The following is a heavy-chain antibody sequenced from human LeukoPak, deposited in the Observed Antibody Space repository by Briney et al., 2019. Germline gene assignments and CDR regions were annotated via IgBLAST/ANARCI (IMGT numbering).Heavy chain of an antibody. CDR1: GGSFSGYY. Sequence: KPSETLSLTCAVYGGSFSGYYWSWIRQPPGKGLEWIEEINHSGSTNYNPSLKSRVTISVDTSKNQFSLKLSSVTAADTAVYYCARVRNTYYFDYWGQGTLVTVSS. D-gene: IGHD2/OR15-2a*01. CDR2: INHSGST. V-gene: IGHV4-34*01. J-gene: IGHJ4*02. CDR3: ARVRNTYYFDY.